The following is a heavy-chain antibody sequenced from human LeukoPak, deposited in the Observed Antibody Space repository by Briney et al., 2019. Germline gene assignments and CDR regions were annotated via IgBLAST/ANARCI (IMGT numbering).Heavy chain of an antibody. Sequence: GGSLRLSCAASGCTFSSYSMNWVRQAPGKGLELVSSISSSSSYIYYADSVKGRFTTSRDNAKNSLYLQMNSLRAEDTAVYYCARDYGDYEYYFDYWGQGTLVTVSS. V-gene: IGHV3-21*01. CDR3: ARDYGDYEYYFDY. CDR2: ISSSSSYI. CDR1: GCTFSSYS. D-gene: IGHD4-17*01. J-gene: IGHJ4*02.